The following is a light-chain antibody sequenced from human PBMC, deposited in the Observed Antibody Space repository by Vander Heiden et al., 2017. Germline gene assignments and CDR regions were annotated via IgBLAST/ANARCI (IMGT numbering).Light chain of an antibody. J-gene: IGLJ1*01. CDR1: RSNIGAGYD. CDR2: GNS. CDR3: QSYDSSLSGYV. Sequence: QSVLPQPPSVSAAPGQRVTTSCTGSRSNIGAGYDVHWYQQLPGTAPKLLIYGNSNRPSGVPDRFSGSKSGTSASLAITGLQAEDEADYYCQSYDSSLSGYVFGTGTKVTVL. V-gene: IGLV1-40*01.